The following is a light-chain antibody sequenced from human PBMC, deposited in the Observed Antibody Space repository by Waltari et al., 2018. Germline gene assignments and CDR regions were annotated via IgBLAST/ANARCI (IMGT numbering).Light chain of an antibody. CDR1: QSIGRS. V-gene: IGKV3-20*01. J-gene: IGKJ1*01. CDR2: DIS. Sequence: DIVFTQSPGTLSLSPGDRATLSCRASQSIGRSVVWYQQRPGQAPRLLIYDISRRATGIPDRFSGSGYGTDFSLTISRLEPEDFAVYYCQKYERLPATFGQGTTVEIK. CDR3: QKYERLPAT.